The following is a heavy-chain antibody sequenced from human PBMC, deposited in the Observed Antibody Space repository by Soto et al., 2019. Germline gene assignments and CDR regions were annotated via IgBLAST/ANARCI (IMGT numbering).Heavy chain of an antibody. Sequence: QVQLVQSGAEVKKPGASVKVSCKVSGYTLIDLSMHWVRQAPGKGLEWMGGFDPEDGETIFAQKFQGRVTMTEDTSTDTADMELSSLRSEDTAVYYCASPRITGTPGAFDIWGQGTMVTVSS. CDR3: ASPRITGTPGAFDI. CDR2: FDPEDGET. CDR1: GYTLIDLS. D-gene: IGHD1-20*01. J-gene: IGHJ3*02. V-gene: IGHV1-24*01.